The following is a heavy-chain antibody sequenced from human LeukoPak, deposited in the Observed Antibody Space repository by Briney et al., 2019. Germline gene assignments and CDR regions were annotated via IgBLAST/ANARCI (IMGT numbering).Heavy chain of an antibody. V-gene: IGHV1-2*06. D-gene: IGHD5/OR15-5a*01. Sequence: GASVKVSCKASGYIFTCNYIHWVRQAPGQGLEWMGRINPNTGATIFAQNFQGRVTMTKDMSITTVYMELSALTSDDTAVFYCAREVGYSTSFYGRFDPWGQGTLVTVSS. CDR1: GYIFTCNY. J-gene: IGHJ5*02. CDR3: AREVGYSTSFYGRFDP. CDR2: INPNTGAT.